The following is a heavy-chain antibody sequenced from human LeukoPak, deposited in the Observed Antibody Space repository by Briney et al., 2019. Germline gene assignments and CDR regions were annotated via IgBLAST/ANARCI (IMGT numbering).Heavy chain of an antibody. V-gene: IGHV3-23*01. CDR3: AKADGYSSGWYDSDFDY. D-gene: IGHD6-19*01. Sequence: GGSLRLSCAASGFTFSSYAMSWVRQAPGKGLEWVSAISGSGGSTYYADSVKGRFTISRDNSKNTLYLQMNSLRAEDTAVYYCAKADGYSSGWYDSDFDYWGQGTLVTVSS. J-gene: IGHJ4*02. CDR2: ISGSGGST. CDR1: GFTFSSYA.